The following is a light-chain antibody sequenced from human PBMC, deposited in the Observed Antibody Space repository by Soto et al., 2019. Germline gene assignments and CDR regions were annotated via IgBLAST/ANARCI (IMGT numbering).Light chain of an antibody. V-gene: IGKV3-11*01. CDR3: QQRSSALT. CDR2: DAS. Sequence: EIVLTQSPAPLSLSPGERATPSCRASQSVSSYLAWYQQKPGQAPRLLIYDASNRATGIPARFSGSGSGTDFTLTISSLEPEDFAVYYCQQRSSALTFGGGTKVDIK. CDR1: QSVSSY. J-gene: IGKJ4*01.